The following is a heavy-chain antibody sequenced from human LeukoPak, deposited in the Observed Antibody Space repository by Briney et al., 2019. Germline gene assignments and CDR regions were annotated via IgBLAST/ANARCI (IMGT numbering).Heavy chain of an antibody. CDR2: ITSSGSYM. V-gene: IGHV3-21*01. D-gene: IGHD1-26*01. CDR1: GFSFSSYN. J-gene: IGHJ6*03. Sequence: GGSLRLSCAASGFSFSSYNMNWARQAPGKGPEWVSSITSSGSYMFYADSVKGRFTISRDNAENSLYLQMNSLRVEDTAVYFCARDPYSGSYGGYYHYYMDVWGKGTTVTVSS. CDR3: ARDPYSGSYGGYYHYYMDV.